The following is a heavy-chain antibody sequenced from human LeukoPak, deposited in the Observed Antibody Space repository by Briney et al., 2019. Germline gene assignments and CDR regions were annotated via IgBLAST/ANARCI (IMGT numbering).Heavy chain of an antibody. CDR1: GFTVITND. CDR2: PYSARNT. V-gene: IGHV3-53*01. Sequence: TGGSLRLSCAASGFTVITNDMTWVRQAPGEGLDWVSVPYSARNTKFAGSVQGRFTIFRDNSKNTLYLEMNSLSPGDTGVYYCARGVEPLAANTLAYWGQGTLVTVS. J-gene: IGHJ4*02. CDR3: ARGVEPLAANTLAY. D-gene: IGHD1-14*01.